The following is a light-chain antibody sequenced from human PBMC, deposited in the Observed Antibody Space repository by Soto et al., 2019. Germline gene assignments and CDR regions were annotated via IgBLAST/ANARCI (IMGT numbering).Light chain of an antibody. J-gene: IGKJ2*01. CDR1: QSVSSN. CDR2: GAS. Sequence: EIVMTQSPDTLSVSPGERATLSCRASQSVSSNFAWYQQKPGQAPRLLIFGASTRATGIPARFSGSGSGTEFTLTISSLQSEDFAVYHCQQYNNCPYTFGQGTTLEIK. CDR3: QQYNNCPYT. V-gene: IGKV3-15*01.